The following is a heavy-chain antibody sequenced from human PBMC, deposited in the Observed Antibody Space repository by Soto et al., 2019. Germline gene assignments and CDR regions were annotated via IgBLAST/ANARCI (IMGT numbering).Heavy chain of an antibody. V-gene: IGHV4-34*01. Sequence: KTSETLSLTCAVYGGSFSGYYWSWIRQPPGKGLEWIGEINHSGSTNYNPSLKSRVTISVDTSRNQFSLKLSSVTAADTAVYYCARGPRFYDFWSGYYYNWFDPWGQGTLVTVSS. CDR1: GGSFSGYY. CDR2: INHSGST. D-gene: IGHD3-3*01. CDR3: ARGPRFYDFWSGYYYNWFDP. J-gene: IGHJ5*02.